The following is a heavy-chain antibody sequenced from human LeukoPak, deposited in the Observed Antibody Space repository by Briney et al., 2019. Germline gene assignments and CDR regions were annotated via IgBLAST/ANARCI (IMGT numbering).Heavy chain of an antibody. J-gene: IGHJ4*02. D-gene: IGHD1-26*01. V-gene: IGHV5-51*01. CDR2: IYPGESDI. CDR1: GYTFADYW. Sequence: GESLKISCKASGYTFADYWIGWVRQMPGKGLEWMGIIYPGESDIRYNPSFQGQVTISADKSISTAYLQWSSLKASDTAMYYCARVVGATSPSDYWGQGTLVTVSS. CDR3: ARVVGATSPSDY.